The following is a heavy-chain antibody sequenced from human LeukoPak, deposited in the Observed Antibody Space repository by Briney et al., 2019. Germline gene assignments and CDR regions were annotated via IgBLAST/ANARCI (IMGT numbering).Heavy chain of an antibody. D-gene: IGHD3-10*01. CDR3: AKGTTMVRPHIDY. J-gene: IGHJ4*02. CDR1: GFTVSSNY. V-gene: IGHV3-23*01. Sequence: PGGSLRLSCAASGFTVSSNYMSWVRQAPGKGLEWVSAISGSGGSTYYADSVKGRFTISRDNSKNTLYLQMNSLRAEDTAVYYCAKGTTMVRPHIDYWGQGTLVTVSS. CDR2: ISGSGGST.